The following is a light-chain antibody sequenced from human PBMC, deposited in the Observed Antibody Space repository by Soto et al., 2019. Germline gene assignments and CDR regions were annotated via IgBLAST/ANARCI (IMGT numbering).Light chain of an antibody. V-gene: IGKV3-15*01. CDR1: QSVSNN. Sequence: EIVMTQSPATLSVSPGERATLSCRASQSVSNNLAWYQQKPGQAPRLLIYGASTRATGIPARFSGSGSGTEFTLTISSLQSEDFAVYYCQQYNNWLRGTFGQGTKLEIK. CDR2: GAS. CDR3: QQYNNWLRGT. J-gene: IGKJ2*01.